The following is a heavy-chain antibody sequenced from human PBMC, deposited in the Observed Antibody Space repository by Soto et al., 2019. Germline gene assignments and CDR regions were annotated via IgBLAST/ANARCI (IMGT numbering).Heavy chain of an antibody. J-gene: IGHJ6*03. D-gene: IGHD2-2*01. CDR2: MNPNSGNT. CDR3: ARGGVVPAAITGYYYMDV. CDR1: GYTFTSYD. Sequence: ASVKVSCKASGYTFTSYDINWVRQATGQGLEWIGWMNPNSGNTGYAQKFQGRVTMTRNTSISTAYMELSSLRSEDTAVYYCARGGVVPAAITGYYYMDVWGKGTTVTVSS. V-gene: IGHV1-8*02.